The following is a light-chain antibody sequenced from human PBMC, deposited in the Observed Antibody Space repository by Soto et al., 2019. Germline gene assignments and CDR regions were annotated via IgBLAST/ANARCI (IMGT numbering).Light chain of an antibody. V-gene: IGLV2-14*01. J-gene: IGLJ3*02. CDR1: SSDVGGYNY. CDR3: SSYTSSSTRV. Sequence: QSALTQPASVSGSPGQSITIFCTGTSSDVGGYNYVSWYQQHPGKAPKLMIYEVSNRPSGVSNRFSGSKSGNTASLTISGLQAEAEADYYCSSYTSSSTRVFGGGTKLTVL. CDR2: EVS.